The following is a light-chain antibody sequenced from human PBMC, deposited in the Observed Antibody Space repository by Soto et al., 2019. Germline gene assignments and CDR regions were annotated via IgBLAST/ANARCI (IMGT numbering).Light chain of an antibody. CDR3: QQYGTSEII. V-gene: IGKV1-5*03. CDR2: KAS. CDR1: QSITSW. Sequence: DIQMTQSPSTLSASVGDRVTITCRASQSITSWLAWYQQKPGKAPKLLIHKASSLESGVPSRFSGSGSGTEFTLTISRLETEDFAVFYCQQYGTSEIIFGQGTRLEIK. J-gene: IGKJ5*01.